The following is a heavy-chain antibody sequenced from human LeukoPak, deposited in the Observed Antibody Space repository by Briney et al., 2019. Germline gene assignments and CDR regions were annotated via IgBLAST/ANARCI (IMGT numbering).Heavy chain of an antibody. D-gene: IGHD6-19*01. CDR1: GFTFSFHA. J-gene: IGHJ4*02. Sequence: PGGSLRLPCAASGFTFSFHAVHWVRQAPAKGREGVAAISDDGANAYYADSVKGRFAVSRDNSKNTLYLQMNSLRAEDTAVYYCAKGFSSGWPPLLDYWGQGTLVTVSS. CDR2: ISDDGANA. CDR3: AKGFSSGWPPLLDY. V-gene: IGHV3-30*09.